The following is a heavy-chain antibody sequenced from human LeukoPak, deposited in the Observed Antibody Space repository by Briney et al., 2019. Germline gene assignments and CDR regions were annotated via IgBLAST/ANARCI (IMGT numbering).Heavy chain of an antibody. CDR2: INHSGST. J-gene: IGHJ6*03. CDR1: GGSFSGYY. Sequence: SETLSLTCAVYGGSFSGYYWSWIRQPPGKGLEWIGEINHSGSTNYNPSLKSRVTISVDTSKNQFSLKLSSVTAADTAAYYCARRGGIIRGVASYYYMDVWGKGTTVTISS. CDR3: ARRGGIIRGVASYYYMDV. V-gene: IGHV4-34*01. D-gene: IGHD3-10*01.